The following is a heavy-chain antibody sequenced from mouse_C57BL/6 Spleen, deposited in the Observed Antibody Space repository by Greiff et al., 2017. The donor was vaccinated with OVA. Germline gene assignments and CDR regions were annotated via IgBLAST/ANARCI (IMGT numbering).Heavy chain of an antibody. CDR3: AMVKDWYCDV. J-gene: IGHJ1*03. Sequence: VKLMESGPGLVAPSQSLSISCTVSGFSLTSYGVSWVRQPPGKGLEWLGVIWGDGSTNYHSALISRLSISKDNSKSQVFLKLNSLQTDDTATDYCAMVKDWYCDVWGTGTTVTVSS. CDR1: GFSLTSYG. V-gene: IGHV2-3*01. D-gene: IGHD2-3*01. CDR2: IWGDGST.